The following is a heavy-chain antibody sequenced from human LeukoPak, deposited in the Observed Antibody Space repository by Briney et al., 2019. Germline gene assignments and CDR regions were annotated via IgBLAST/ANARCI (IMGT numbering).Heavy chain of an antibody. Sequence: GGSLRLSCAASGFTFNSYWMSWVRQAPGKGLEWVANIKQDESEKYYVDSVKGRFTISRDNAKNSLYLQMNSLRAEDTAVYYCARVGCSGGSCYSGRGPFDPWGQGTLVTVSS. CDR2: IKQDESEK. CDR1: GFTFNSYW. CDR3: ARVGCSGGSCYSGRGPFDP. D-gene: IGHD2-15*01. J-gene: IGHJ5*02. V-gene: IGHV3-7*01.